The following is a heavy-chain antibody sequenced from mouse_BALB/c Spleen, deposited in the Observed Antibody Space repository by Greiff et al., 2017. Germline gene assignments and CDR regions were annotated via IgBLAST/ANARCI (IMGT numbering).Heavy chain of an antibody. CDR2: ISYDGSN. V-gene: IGHV3-6*02. Sequence: EVQRVESGPGLVKPSQSLSLTCSVTGYSISSGYYWNWIRQFPGNKLEWMGYISYDGSNNYNPSLKNRISITRDTSKNQFFLKLNSVTTEDTATYYCARAYGNYLYYAMDYWGQGTSVTVSS. D-gene: IGHD2-10*02. CDR1: GYSISSGYY. J-gene: IGHJ4*01. CDR3: ARAYGNYLYYAMDY.